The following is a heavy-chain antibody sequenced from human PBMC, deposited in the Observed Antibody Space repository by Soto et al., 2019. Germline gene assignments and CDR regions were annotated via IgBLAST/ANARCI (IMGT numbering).Heavy chain of an antibody. CDR1: GGSFSGYY. CDR3: ARGPTYYDFWSGYWDYYYYGMDV. D-gene: IGHD3-3*01. Sequence: SETLSLTCAVYGGSFSGYYWSWIRQPPGKGLEWVGEINHSGSTNYNPSLKSRVTISVDTSKNQFSLKLSSVTAADTAVYYCARGPTYYDFWSGYWDYYYYGMDVWRQGTTVTVSS. CDR2: INHSGST. V-gene: IGHV4-34*01. J-gene: IGHJ6*02.